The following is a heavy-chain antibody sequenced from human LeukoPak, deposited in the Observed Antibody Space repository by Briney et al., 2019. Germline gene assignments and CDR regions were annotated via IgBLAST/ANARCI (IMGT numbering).Heavy chain of an antibody. V-gene: IGHV3-23*01. J-gene: IGHJ4*02. CDR1: GFTFSSSA. D-gene: IGHD2-21*02. Sequence: GGSLRLSCAASGFTFSSSAMSWVRQAPGKGLEWVSGISDSGGSTYYADSVKGRFTISRDNSKNTLYLQMNSLRAEDTAVYYCARDTVTSGLDYWGQGTLVTVSS. CDR2: ISDSGGST. CDR3: ARDTVTSGLDY.